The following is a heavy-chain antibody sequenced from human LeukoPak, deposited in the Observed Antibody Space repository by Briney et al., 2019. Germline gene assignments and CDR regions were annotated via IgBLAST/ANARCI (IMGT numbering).Heavy chain of an antibody. V-gene: IGHV1-2*02. D-gene: IGHD6-19*01. CDR1: GYPFTDYY. CDR3: ARISVAGGF. Sequence: GASVKVSCKASGYPFTDYYVQWVRQAPGQGLEWMGWINPNSGGTNYAQKFQGRVTMTRDTSISTAYMELSRLTSDDTAVYYCARISVAGGFWGQGTLVTVSS. J-gene: IGHJ1*01. CDR2: INPNSGGT.